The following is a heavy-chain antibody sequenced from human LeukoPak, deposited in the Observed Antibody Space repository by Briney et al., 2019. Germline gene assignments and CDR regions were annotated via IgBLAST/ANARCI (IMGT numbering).Heavy chain of an antibody. J-gene: IGHJ6*03. CDR2: IYTSGST. CDR1: GGSISSYY. CDR3: ARARGIAAAVYMDV. D-gene: IGHD6-13*01. V-gene: IGHV4-4*07. Sequence: SETLSLTCTVSGGSISSYYWSWLRQPAGKGLEWIGRIYTSGSTNYNPSLKSRVTMSVDTSKNQFSLKLSSVTAADTAVYYCARARGIAAAVYMDVWGKGTTVTVSS.